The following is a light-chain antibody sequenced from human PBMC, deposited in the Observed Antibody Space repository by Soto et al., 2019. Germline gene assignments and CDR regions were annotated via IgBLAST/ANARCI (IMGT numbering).Light chain of an antibody. CDR1: QSISSW. CDR3: QQYNCYPTT. J-gene: IGKJ1*01. Sequence: MKMSHDAVSAYEGDRATISSWASQSISSWLAWYQQKPGKAPKLLIYKASSVESGVPSRFSGSGSGTEFTLTISSLQPDDVTTYCCQQYNCYPTTFGQGTKVDI. CDR2: KAS. V-gene: IGKV1-5*03.